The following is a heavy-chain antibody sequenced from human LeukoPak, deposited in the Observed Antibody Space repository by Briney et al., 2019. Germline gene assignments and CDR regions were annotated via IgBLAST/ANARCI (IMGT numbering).Heavy chain of an antibody. D-gene: IGHD1-14*01. Sequence: PSETLSLTCTVSGGSISGYYWSWIRQAPGKGLEWIGYIHYSGDTNYNPSLKSRLTLSVDMSKNQFSLKVTSVTAADTAVYYCARTTNNWFWNFDLWGRGTLVTVSS. CDR3: ARTTNNWFWNFDL. CDR1: GGSISGYY. V-gene: IGHV4-59*08. J-gene: IGHJ2*01. CDR2: IHYSGDT.